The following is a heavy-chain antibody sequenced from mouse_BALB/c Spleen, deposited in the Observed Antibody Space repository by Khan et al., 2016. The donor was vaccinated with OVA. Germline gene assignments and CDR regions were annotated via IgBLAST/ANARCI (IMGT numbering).Heavy chain of an antibody. V-gene: IGHV5-6*01. D-gene: IGHD1-1*02. CDR3: TRLAYYYNSEGFAY. CDR1: GYTFTTYG. CDR2: INTYGHYT. J-gene: IGHJ3*01. Sequence: EVELVESGADLVKPGGSVKLSCAASGYTFTTYGMHWVRQTPDKRLEWVASINTYGHYTNYNDSFKGRFTISRDNASNTPYLQISSLTSEDTAMYYCTRLAYYYNSEGFAYWGQGTLVTVSA.